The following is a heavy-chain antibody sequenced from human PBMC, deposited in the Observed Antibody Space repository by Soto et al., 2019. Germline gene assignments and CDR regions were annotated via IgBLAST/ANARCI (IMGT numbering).Heavy chain of an antibody. CDR1: GGTFSSYT. J-gene: IGHJ6*03. V-gene: IGHV1-69*02. CDR3: ARGGTVPRGGGADYYYYYYMDV. CDR2: IIPILGIA. D-gene: IGHD2-2*01. Sequence: SVKVSCKASGGTFSSYTISWVRQAPGQGLEWMGRIIPILGIANYAQKFQGRVTITADKSTSTAYMELSSLRSEDTAVYYCARGGTVPRGGGADYYYYYYMDVWGKGTTVTVSS.